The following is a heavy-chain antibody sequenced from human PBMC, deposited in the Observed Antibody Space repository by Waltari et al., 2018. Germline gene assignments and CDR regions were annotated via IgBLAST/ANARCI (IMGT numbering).Heavy chain of an antibody. CDR2: IYYSGSA. CDR3: ARFYGDYSNWFDP. CDR1: GGSVNSASYH. Sequence: QVQLQESGPGLVKPSETLSLTCSVSGGSVNSASYHWSWIRQPPGKGLEWIGYIYYSGSANYNPALKSRVTMSVDTSKNQFSLKLSSVTAADTAVYYCARFYGDYSNWFDPWGQGTLVTVSS. J-gene: IGHJ5*02. D-gene: IGHD4-17*01. V-gene: IGHV4-61*01.